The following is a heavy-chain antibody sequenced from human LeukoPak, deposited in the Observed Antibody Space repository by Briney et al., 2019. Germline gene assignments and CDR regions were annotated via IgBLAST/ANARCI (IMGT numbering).Heavy chain of an antibody. Sequence: GGSLRLXCAASGFTFSSYAMGWVRQAPGKGLEWVSAITASGGNTYYADSVKGRFTISRDNSKNTLYLQVNSLRAEDTAVYYCAKGNGYSYGRYYFDYWGQGTLVTVSS. CDR2: ITASGGNT. CDR3: AKGNGYSYGRYYFDY. D-gene: IGHD5-18*01. V-gene: IGHV3-23*01. J-gene: IGHJ4*02. CDR1: GFTFSSYA.